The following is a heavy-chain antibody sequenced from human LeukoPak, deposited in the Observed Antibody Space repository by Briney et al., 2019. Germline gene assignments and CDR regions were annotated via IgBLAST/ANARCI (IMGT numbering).Heavy chain of an antibody. D-gene: IGHD3-10*01. CDR3: AKGAPPGFLPPFDC. J-gene: IGHJ4*02. V-gene: IGHV3-23*01. CDR1: AFTFSSDA. Sequence: PGRSLRLSWAAAAFTFSSDAMSWVRQAPGKGLEWVSAISGGGGSTYYADSVKGRFTISRDNSKNTLYLQMNSLRAEDTAVYYCAKGAPPGFLPPFDCWGQGTLVTVSS. CDR2: ISGGGGST.